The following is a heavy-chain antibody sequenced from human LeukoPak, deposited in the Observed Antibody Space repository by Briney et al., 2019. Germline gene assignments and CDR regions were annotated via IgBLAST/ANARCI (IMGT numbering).Heavy chain of an antibody. J-gene: IGHJ4*02. CDR1: GFTFSSYS. Sequence: GGSLRLSCAASGFTFSSYSMNWVRQAPGKGLEWVSYISSSSSTIYYADSVKGRFTISRDNAKNSLYLQMNSLRAEDTAVYYCARSEGGYSFGYALSDYWGQGTLVTVSS. CDR3: ARSEGGYSFGYALSDY. D-gene: IGHD5-18*01. CDR2: ISSSSSTI. V-gene: IGHV3-48*04.